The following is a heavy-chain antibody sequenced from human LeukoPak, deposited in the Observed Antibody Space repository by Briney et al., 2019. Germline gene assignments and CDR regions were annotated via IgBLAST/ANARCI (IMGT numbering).Heavy chain of an antibody. V-gene: IGHV3-23*01. CDR3: ARGGARQQLVENYFDY. Sequence: GGSLRLSCAASGFTFSSYAMSWVRQAPGKGLEWVSSISGSGGRTNYADSVKGRFTISRDNSKNTPNLQMNSLRAEDTAVYYCARGGARQQLVENYFDYWGQGTLVTVSS. J-gene: IGHJ4*02. CDR2: ISGSGGRT. CDR1: GFTFSSYA. D-gene: IGHD6-13*01.